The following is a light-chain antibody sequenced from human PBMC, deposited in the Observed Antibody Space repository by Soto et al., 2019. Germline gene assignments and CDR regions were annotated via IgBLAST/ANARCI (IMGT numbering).Light chain of an antibody. Sequence: DIQMTQSPSTLSASVGDRVTLTCRASQSISSWLAWYQQKPGKPPKLLIYKASTLESGVPSRFSGSASGTEFTLTISSLQPDDFATYDCQQYSDYSPYTFGQGTQLEIK. J-gene: IGKJ2*01. V-gene: IGKV1-5*03. CDR2: KAS. CDR3: QQYSDYSPYT. CDR1: QSISSW.